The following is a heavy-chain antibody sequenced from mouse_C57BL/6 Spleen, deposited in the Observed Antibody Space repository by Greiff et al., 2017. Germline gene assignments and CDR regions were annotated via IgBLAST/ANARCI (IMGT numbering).Heavy chain of an antibody. CDR1: GYTFTSYW. V-gene: IGHV1-53*01. Sequence: QVQLQQPGTELVKPGASVKLSCKASGYTFTSYWMPWVKQRPGQGLEWIGNINPSNGGTNYNEKFKSKATLTVDKSSSTAYMQLSSLTSEDSAVYYGARGNYGSSPDDWGQGTTLTASS. CDR2: INPSNGGT. J-gene: IGHJ2*01. CDR3: ARGNYGSSPDD. D-gene: IGHD1-1*01.